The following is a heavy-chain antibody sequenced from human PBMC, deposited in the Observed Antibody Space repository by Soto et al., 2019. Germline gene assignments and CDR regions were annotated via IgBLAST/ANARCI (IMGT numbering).Heavy chain of an antibody. CDR1: GYTLTELS. D-gene: IGHD6-6*01. CDR2: FDPEDGET. J-gene: IGHJ4*02. CDR3: ATIGGQIVPYHFDY. Sequence: ASVKVSCKVSGYTLTELSMHWVRQAPGKGLEWMGGFDPEDGETIYAQKFQGRVTMTEDTSTDTAYMELSSLRSEDTAVYYCATIGGQIVPYHFDYWGQGTLVTVSS. V-gene: IGHV1-24*01.